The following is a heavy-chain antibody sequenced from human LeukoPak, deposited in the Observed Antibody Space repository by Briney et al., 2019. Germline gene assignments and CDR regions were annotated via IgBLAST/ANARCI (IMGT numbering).Heavy chain of an antibody. CDR3: AKGGPGAFDF. J-gene: IGHJ3*01. V-gene: IGHV3-23*01. Sequence: GGSLRLSCAASGFAFSRNDMFWLRQAPGKGLEWVSCISGSSGATYYADSVRGRFTISRDNSKNTVFLQMNSLRAEDTAIYYCAKGGPGAFDFWGQGTMVTVSS. D-gene: IGHD2-15*01. CDR1: GFAFSRND. CDR2: ISGSSGAT.